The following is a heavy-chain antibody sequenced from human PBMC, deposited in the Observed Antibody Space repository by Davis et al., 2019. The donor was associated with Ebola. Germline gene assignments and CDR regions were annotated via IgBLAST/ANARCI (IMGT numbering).Heavy chain of an antibody. V-gene: IGHV3-74*01. D-gene: IGHD6-19*01. CDR2: INHDGTIT. CDR1: GFTFGSSV. Sequence: PGGSLRLSCAATGFTFGSSVMHWVRQAPGKGLVWVSRINHDGTITSYADSVKGRFTISRDNAKNTLHLQMNSLRDEDTAFYYCARDTQWSFDYWGQGTLVTVSS. J-gene: IGHJ4*02. CDR3: ARDTQWSFDY.